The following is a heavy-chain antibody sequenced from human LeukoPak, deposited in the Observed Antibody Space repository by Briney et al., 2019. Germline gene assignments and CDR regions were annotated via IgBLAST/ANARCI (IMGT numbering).Heavy chain of an antibody. Sequence: GGSLRLSCAASGFTFSSYSMNWVRQAPGKGLEWVSSISSSGSYIYYADSVRGRFTISRDNAKNSLYLQMNSVRAEDTAVYYCACGYSAYPAGYWGQGTLVTVSS. D-gene: IGHD5-12*01. J-gene: IGHJ4*02. CDR3: ACGYSAYPAGY. CDR2: ISSSGSYI. V-gene: IGHV3-21*01. CDR1: GFTFSSYS.